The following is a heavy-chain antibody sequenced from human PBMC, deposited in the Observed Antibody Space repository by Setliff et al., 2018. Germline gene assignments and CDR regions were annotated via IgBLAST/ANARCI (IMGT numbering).Heavy chain of an antibody. CDR1: GYSFTSYW. V-gene: IGHV5-51*01. J-gene: IGHJ6*02. CDR2: IYPGDSDT. Sequence: PGESLKISCKGSGYSFTSYWIGWVRQMPGKGLEWMGIIYPGDSDTRYSPSFQGQVTISADKSISTAYLQWSSLKASDTAMYYCARQNERGAYDFWSGPHGMDVWGQGTTVTVSS. CDR3: ARQNERGAYDFWSGPHGMDV. D-gene: IGHD3-3*01.